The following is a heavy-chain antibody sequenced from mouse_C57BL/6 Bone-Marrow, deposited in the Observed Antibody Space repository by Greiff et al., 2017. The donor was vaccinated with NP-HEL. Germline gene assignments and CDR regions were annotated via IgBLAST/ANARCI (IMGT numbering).Heavy chain of an antibody. CDR1: GYTFTSYW. V-gene: IGHV1-50*01. CDR2: IDPSDSYT. Sequence: VQLQQPGAELVKPGASVKLSCKASGYTFTSYWMQWVKQRPGQGLEWIGEIDPSDSYTNYNQKFKGKATLTVDTSSSTAYMQLSSLTSEDAAVYYCARGDYDYDGDWYFDVWGTGTTVTVSS. CDR3: ARGDYDYDGDWYFDV. D-gene: IGHD2-4*01. J-gene: IGHJ1*03.